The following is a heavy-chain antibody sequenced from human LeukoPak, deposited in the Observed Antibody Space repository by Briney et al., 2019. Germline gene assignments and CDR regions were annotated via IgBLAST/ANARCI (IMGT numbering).Heavy chain of an antibody. CDR3: AGVVPAADYYYYYMDV. CDR1: GFTFSSYS. V-gene: IGHV3-21*01. Sequence: GGSLRLPCAASGFTFSSYSMNWVRQAPGKGLEWVSSISSSSSYIYYADSVKGRFTISRDNAKNSLYLQMNSLRAEDTAVYYCAGVVPAADYYYYYMDVWGKGTTVTVSS. J-gene: IGHJ6*03. CDR2: ISSSSSYI. D-gene: IGHD2-2*01.